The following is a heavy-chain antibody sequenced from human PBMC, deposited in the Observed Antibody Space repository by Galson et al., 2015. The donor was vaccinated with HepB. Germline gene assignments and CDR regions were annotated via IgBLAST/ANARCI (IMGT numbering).Heavy chain of an antibody. CDR2: IYSGGST. CDR1: GFTVSSNY. D-gene: IGHD3-22*01. CDR3: ARDSPYYDSSGYDGPDY. J-gene: IGHJ4*02. Sequence: SLRLSCAASGFTVSSNYMSWVRQAPGKGLEWVSVIYSGGSTYYADSVKGRFTISRDNSKNTLYLQMNSLRAEDTAVYYCARDSPYYDSSGYDGPDYWGQGTLVTVSS. V-gene: IGHV3-66*01.